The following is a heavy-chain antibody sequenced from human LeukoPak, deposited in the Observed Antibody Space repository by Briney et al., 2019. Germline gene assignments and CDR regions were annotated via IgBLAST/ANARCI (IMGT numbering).Heavy chain of an antibody. Sequence: PGGSLRLSCAASGFTFSSYSMNWVRQAPGKGLEWVSSISSSSSYICYADSVKGRFTISRDDSENTLYLQMNNLRAEDTAVYYCAGTESYNSAAYNPTWGQGTLVTVSS. J-gene: IGHJ5*02. CDR1: GFTFSSYS. V-gene: IGHV3-21*06. CDR2: ISSSSSYI. D-gene: IGHD2/OR15-2a*01. CDR3: AGTESYNSAAYNPT.